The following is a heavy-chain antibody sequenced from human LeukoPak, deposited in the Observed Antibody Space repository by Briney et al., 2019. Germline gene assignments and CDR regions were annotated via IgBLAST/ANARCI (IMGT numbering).Heavy chain of an antibody. Sequence: SETLSLTCTVSGGSISSSNYYWGWIRQPPGKGLEWIGTIYYSGSTYYNPSLNSRVTMSEDTSKNQFSLKLSSVTAPDTAVYYCARLGSSWFDPWGQGTLVTVSS. D-gene: IGHD6-13*01. CDR2: IYYSGST. CDR1: GGSISSSNYY. CDR3: ARLGSSWFDP. J-gene: IGHJ5*02. V-gene: IGHV4-39*01.